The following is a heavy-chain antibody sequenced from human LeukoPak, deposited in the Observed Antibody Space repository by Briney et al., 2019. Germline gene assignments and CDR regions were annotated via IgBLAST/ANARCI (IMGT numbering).Heavy chain of an antibody. CDR3: AKDKDTPATAQPQRGYFES. J-gene: IGHJ4*02. V-gene: IGHV3-30*18. Sequence: PSGRSLRLSCAASGFTFSNYAMHWVRQAPGKGLEWVAVISYDGSNKYYADSVKGRFTISRDNSKNTVDLQMNSLRAEDTAVYFCAKDKDTPATAQPQRGYFESWGQGTLVTVSS. D-gene: IGHD2-21*02. CDR2: ISYDGSNK. CDR1: GFTFSNYA.